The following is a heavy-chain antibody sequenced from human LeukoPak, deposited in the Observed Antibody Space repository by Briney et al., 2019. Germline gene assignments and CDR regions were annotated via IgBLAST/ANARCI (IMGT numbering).Heavy chain of an antibody. CDR1: GGSISSYY. J-gene: IGHJ5*02. D-gene: IGHD3-10*01. Sequence: SETLSLTCTVSGGSISSYYWSWIRQPPGKGLEWIGYIYYSGSTNYNPSLKGRCTISVDTSKNQFSLKRSSVTAADTAVYYCARGGSRITMVRGVDNWFDPWGQGTLVTVSS. CDR2: IYYSGST. CDR3: ARGGSRITMVRGVDNWFDP. V-gene: IGHV4-59*01.